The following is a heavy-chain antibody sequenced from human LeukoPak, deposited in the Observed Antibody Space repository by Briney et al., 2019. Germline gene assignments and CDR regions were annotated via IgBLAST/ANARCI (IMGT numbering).Heavy chain of an antibody. CDR1: GGSISSGGYS. CDR2: IYHSGST. CDR3: ARVEMATISFDY. V-gene: IGHV4-30-2*01. J-gene: IGHJ4*02. D-gene: IGHD5-24*01. Sequence: PSQTLSLTCTVSGGSISSGGYSWSWIRQPPGKGLEWIGYIYHSGSTYYNPSLKSRVTISVDRSKNQFSLKLSSVTAADTAVYYCARVEMATISFDYWGQGTLVTVSS.